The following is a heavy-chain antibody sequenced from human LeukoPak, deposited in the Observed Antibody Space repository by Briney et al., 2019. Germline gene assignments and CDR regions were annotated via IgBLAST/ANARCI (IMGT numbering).Heavy chain of an antibody. V-gene: IGHV3-23*01. CDR1: GLTFSSDW. CDR3: ATDYTPYVGASAD. Sequence: GGSLRLSCVASGLTFSSDWMTWVRQAPGKGLEWVSTITESGDNTHYTESVKGRFTFSRDNSKNTMYLQMNSLRAEDTAIYYCATDYTPYVGASADWGQGTLVTVSS. J-gene: IGHJ4*02. D-gene: IGHD1-26*01. CDR2: ITESGDNT.